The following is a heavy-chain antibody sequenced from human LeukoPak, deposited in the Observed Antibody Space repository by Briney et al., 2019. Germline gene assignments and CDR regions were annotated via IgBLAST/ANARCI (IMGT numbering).Heavy chain of an antibody. CDR3: ARDTKQLVSLSFDP. Sequence: ASVKVSCKASGYTFTGYYMHWVRQAPGQGPEWMGWINPNSGGTNYAQKFQGRVTMTRDTSISAAYMELSRLRSDDTAVYYCARDTKQLVSLSFDPWGQGTLVTVSS. V-gene: IGHV1-2*02. CDR1: GYTFTGYY. D-gene: IGHD6-6*01. J-gene: IGHJ5*02. CDR2: INPNSGGT.